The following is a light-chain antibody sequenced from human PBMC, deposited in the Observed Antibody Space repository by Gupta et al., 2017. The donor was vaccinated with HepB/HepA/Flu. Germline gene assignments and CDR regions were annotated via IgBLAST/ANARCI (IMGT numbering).Light chain of an antibody. CDR3: QQEGNSPGT. Sequence: EIVLTQSPGTLSLSPGERATLSCRASQRVYSSYLAWYQQKPGQAPRLIIYGASSRASGIPDRFSGSGSGTEFTLTISSLEPEDFAVYYCQQEGNSPGTFGQGTKVDIK. J-gene: IGKJ2*02. V-gene: IGKV3-20*01. CDR2: GAS. CDR1: QRVYSSY.